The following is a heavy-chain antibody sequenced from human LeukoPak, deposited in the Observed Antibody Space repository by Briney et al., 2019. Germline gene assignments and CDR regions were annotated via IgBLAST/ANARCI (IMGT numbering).Heavy chain of an antibody. D-gene: IGHD2-15*01. CDR1: GFTFSSYW. Sequence: GGSLRLSCAASGFTFSSYWMTWVRQAPGKGLEWVANIKPDGSVGYYVDSVRGRFIISRVNAGNSLYLQMNSLRVEDTAVYYCTLNLVVAAGDHWGQGTLVIVSS. J-gene: IGHJ4*02. V-gene: IGHV3-7*01. CDR3: TLNLVVAAGDH. CDR2: IKPDGSVG.